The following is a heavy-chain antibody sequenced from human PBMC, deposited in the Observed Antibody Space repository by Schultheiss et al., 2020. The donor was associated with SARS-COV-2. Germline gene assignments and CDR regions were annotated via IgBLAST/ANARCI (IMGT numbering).Heavy chain of an antibody. D-gene: IGHD3-3*01. CDR3: ARDQSPIFGVVTPYYFDY. J-gene: IGHJ4*02. V-gene: IGHV4-59*12. CDR2: IHHSAGT. CDR1: GASISSYY. Sequence: SETLSLTCTVSGASISSYYWSWIRQPPGKGLEWIGYIHHSAGTNYNPSLKRRVTISVDTSKNQFSLKLRSVTAADTAMYYCARDQSPIFGVVTPYYFDYWGQGTLVTVSS.